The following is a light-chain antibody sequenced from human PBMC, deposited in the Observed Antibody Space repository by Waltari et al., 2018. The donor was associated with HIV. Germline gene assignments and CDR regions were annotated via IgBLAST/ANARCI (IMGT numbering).Light chain of an antibody. CDR2: RDN. V-gene: IGLV10-54*04. Sequence: QAGLTQPPSVSTGWNQAATFNCTGNSNNVGDGGAAWVQHHQGHPPKLLFYRDNNRPSGISERFSASRSGNTASLSISRLQLEDEADYYCLAWDNSLSEWRFGEGTHLTVL. J-gene: IGLJ3*02. CDR3: LAWDNSLSEWR. CDR1: SNNVGDGG.